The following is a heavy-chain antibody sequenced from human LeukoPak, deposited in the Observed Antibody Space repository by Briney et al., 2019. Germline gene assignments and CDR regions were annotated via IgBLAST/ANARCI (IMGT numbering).Heavy chain of an antibody. CDR1: GFTFSSYG. Sequence: GGSLRLSCATSGFTFSSYGMHWVRQAPDKGLEWVAFIRYDGSNKYYTDSVKGRFTISRDNSKNTVYLQMNSLRAEDTAVYYCAKGYYYYMDVWGKGTTVTVSS. J-gene: IGHJ6*03. CDR2: IRYDGSNK. V-gene: IGHV3-30*02. CDR3: AKGYYYYMDV.